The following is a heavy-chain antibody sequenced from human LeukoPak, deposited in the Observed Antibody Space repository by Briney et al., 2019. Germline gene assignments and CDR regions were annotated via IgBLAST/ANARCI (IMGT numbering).Heavy chain of an antibody. Sequence: GGSLRLACAAAGFTFSSYEMNWVRQATGEGQKWVSCISRSGSNIYYARSVKGRFTISRDNAKNSLYLQMNSLRAEDTAVYHCARGLKDIVVVVAEPSFDYWGRGTLVTASS. CDR3: ARGLKDIVVVVAEPSFDY. CDR2: ISRSGSNI. D-gene: IGHD2-15*01. J-gene: IGHJ4*02. CDR1: GFTFSSYE. V-gene: IGHV3-48*03.